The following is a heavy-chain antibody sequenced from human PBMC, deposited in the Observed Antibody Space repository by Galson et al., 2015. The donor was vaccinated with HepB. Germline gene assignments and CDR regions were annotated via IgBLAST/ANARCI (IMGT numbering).Heavy chain of an antibody. CDR1: GFIFSDYQ. CDR2: ISSSGTTK. D-gene: IGHD2-15*01. V-gene: IGHV3-11*01. CDR3: ARAAGWLDP. J-gene: IGHJ2*01. Sequence: SLRLSCAASGFIFSDYQMTWIRQAPGQGLECISYISSSGTTKDYAGSVKGRFTVSRDNAKNSLYLQMNNLRVDDTAVYYCARAAGWLDPWGRGTLVTVSS.